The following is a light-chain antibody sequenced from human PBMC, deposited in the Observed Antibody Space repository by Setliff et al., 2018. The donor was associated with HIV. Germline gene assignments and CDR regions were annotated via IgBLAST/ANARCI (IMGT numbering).Light chain of an antibody. CDR3: ATSDDSLSAVV. V-gene: IGLV1-47*02. Sequence: ALTQPPSTSGTPGQKVTISCSGGGSNIGRNSVFWYQQLPGTAPKLLIYNNDQRPSGVPDRFSGSKSGASASLAISDLRSGDEADYYCATSDDSLSAVVFGGGTKVTVL. J-gene: IGLJ2*01. CDR2: NND. CDR1: GSNIGRNS.